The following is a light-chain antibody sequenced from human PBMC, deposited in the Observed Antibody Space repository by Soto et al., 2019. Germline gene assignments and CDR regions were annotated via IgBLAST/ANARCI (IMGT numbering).Light chain of an antibody. CDR3: QQRSNWPIT. Sequence: EMVVTQSPATLSLSPGERATLSCRTSQSVSSYFAWYQQKPGRAPRLLIYDASNRATGIPARFIGSGSGTDFTLTISSLEPEDFAVYYCQQRSNWPITFGQGTRLEIK. CDR1: QSVSSY. J-gene: IGKJ5*01. V-gene: IGKV3-11*01. CDR2: DAS.